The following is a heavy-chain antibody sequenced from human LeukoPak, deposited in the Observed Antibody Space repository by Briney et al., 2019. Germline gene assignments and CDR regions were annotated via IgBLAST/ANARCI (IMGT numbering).Heavy chain of an antibody. CDR2: NNSGGDT. V-gene: IGHV3-66*01. D-gene: IGHD1-7*01. CDR3: ARDPPAVRTNTYA. Sequence: PGWGLRLSHVPYLFSIIHNFLYWVRPPPAKGLEWVLLNNSGGDTYYADSVKGRFTISRDHSKNTLYLQMNSLRVEDTAVYYCARDPPAVRTNTYAWGQGTLVTVSS. CDR1: LFSIIHNF. J-gene: IGHJ5*02.